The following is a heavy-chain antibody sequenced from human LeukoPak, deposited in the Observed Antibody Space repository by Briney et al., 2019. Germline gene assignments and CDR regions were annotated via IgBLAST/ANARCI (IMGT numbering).Heavy chain of an antibody. Sequence: GRSLTLSCAASGFTFNRYGMHWVRQAPGKGLGWVAMIWHDGTKEFYADSVKGRFTISRDNSNNTIYLQMNSLRADDTAVYFCARERGYSYGLDYWGQGTLVTVSS. V-gene: IGHV3-33*01. CDR2: IWHDGTKE. D-gene: IGHD5-18*01. CDR3: ARERGYSYGLDY. CDR1: GFTFNRYG. J-gene: IGHJ4*02.